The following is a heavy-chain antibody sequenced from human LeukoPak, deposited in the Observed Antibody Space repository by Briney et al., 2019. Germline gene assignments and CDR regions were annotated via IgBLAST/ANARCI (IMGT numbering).Heavy chain of an antibody. Sequence: ASVKVSCKASGYTFTSYDINWVRQAPRQGPEWMGWMNPNSGNTGYAQKLQGRVTITRNTSISTAYMELSSLRSEDTAVYYCARAVVPAANYYYYMDVWGKGTTVTVSS. CDR2: MNPNSGNT. J-gene: IGHJ6*03. V-gene: IGHV1-8*03. D-gene: IGHD2-2*01. CDR1: GYTFTSYD. CDR3: ARAVVPAANYYYYMDV.